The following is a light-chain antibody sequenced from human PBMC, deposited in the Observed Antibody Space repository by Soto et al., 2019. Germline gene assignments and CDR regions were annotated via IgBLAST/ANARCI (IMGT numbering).Light chain of an antibody. Sequence: EIVLTQSPGTLSLSPGERATLSCRASHSAASAVAWYQQKPGQAPRLLIYDASTRATGIPARFSGSGSATEFTLTISSLQSEDFAVYYCQQYNNWPRTFGQGTKVDIK. V-gene: IGKV3-15*01. CDR1: HSAASA. CDR2: DAS. J-gene: IGKJ1*01. CDR3: QQYNNWPRT.